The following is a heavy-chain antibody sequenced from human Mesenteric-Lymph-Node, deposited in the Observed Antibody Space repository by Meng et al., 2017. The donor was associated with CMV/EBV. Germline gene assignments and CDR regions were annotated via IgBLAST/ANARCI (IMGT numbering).Heavy chain of an antibody. CDR3: GRVSTSTQGGRTTWGWFDP. J-gene: IGHJ5*02. V-gene: IGHV3-48*03. Sequence: GESLKISCAASRFTFSSYDLKWVRQAPGKGLECLSYISSSYSTIYYAVSVKGRFTMSRDNAKNSLSLQMNSLRADDTALYYCGRVSTSTQGGRTTWGWFDPWGQGTLVTVSS. CDR2: ISSSYSTI. CDR1: RFTFSSYD. D-gene: IGHD7-27*01.